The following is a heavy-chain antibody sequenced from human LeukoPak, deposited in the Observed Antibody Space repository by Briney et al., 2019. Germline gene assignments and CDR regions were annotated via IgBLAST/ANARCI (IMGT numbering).Heavy chain of an antibody. CDR2: ISHSGST. CDR3: ARAVATTHDFDY. V-gene: IGHV4-34*01. CDR1: GGSFSGYY. D-gene: IGHD5-12*01. Sequence: PSETLSLTCAVYGGSFSGYYWSWIRQPPGKGLEWIGEISHSGSTNYNPSLKSRVTISVDTSKNQFSLKLSSVTAADTAVYYCARAVATTHDFDYWGQGTLVTVSS. J-gene: IGHJ4*02.